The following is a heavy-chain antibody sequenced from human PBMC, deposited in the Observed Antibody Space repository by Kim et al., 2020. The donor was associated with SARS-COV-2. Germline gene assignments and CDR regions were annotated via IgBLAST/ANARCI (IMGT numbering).Heavy chain of an antibody. CDR2: VHYTGST. J-gene: IGHJ4*02. D-gene: IGHD6-19*01. CDR1: GGPISSGGYY. V-gene: IGHV4-39*01. Sequence: SETLSLTCTVSGGPISSGGYYWGLIRQPPGKGLEWVGSVHYTGSTYYNPSLKSRLTISVDTSKNQFSLKLSSVTAADTAVYYCAKPAGTGYFGTWGQGTLVTASS. CDR3: AKPAGTGYFGT.